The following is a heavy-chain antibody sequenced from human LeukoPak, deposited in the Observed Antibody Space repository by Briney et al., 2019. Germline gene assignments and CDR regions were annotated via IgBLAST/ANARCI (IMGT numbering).Heavy chain of an antibody. CDR1: GGSFSGYY. J-gene: IGHJ2*01. CDR2: INHSGST. D-gene: IGHD2-15*01. Sequence: SETLSLTSAVYGGSFSGYYWSWIRQPPGKGLEWIGEINHSGSTNYNPSLKSRVTISVDTSKNQFSLKLSSVTAADTAVYYCARGLGYCTGGSCYRYWYFDLWGRGTLVTVSS. V-gene: IGHV4-34*01. CDR3: ARGLGYCTGGSCYRYWYFDL.